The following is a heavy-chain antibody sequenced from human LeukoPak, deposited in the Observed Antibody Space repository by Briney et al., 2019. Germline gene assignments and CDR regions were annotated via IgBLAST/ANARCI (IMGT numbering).Heavy chain of an antibody. Sequence: SETLSLTCAVYGGSFSGYYWGWIRQPPGKGLEWIGSIYHSGSTYYNPSLKSRVTISVDTSKNQFSLKLSSVTAADTAVYYCARSPTMVRGSDYTTWFDPWGQGTLVTVSS. CDR3: ARSPTMVRGSDYTTWFDP. CDR2: IYHSGST. V-gene: IGHV4-34*01. J-gene: IGHJ5*02. D-gene: IGHD3-10*01. CDR1: GGSFSGYY.